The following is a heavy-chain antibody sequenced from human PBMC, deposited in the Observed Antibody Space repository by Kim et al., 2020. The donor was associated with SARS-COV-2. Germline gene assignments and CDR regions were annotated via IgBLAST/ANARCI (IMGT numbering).Heavy chain of an antibody. D-gene: IGHD2-2*01. CDR1: GFTFSDYH. CDR2: ISSGGTTI. V-gene: IGHV3-11*01. Sequence: GGSLRLSCAASGFTFSDYHMSWIRQAPGKGLEWLSYISSGGTTINYADSVMGRFTISRDNAKKSLYLQMSGLRAEDTAVYFCARDTRYCSNIRCYSYYAMDVWGQGTTVTVSS. CDR3: ARDTRYCSNIRCYSYYAMDV. J-gene: IGHJ6*02.